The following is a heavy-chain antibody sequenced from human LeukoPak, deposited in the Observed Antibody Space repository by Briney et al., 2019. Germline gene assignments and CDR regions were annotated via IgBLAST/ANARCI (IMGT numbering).Heavy chain of an antibody. D-gene: IGHD3-10*01. CDR1: GYTFTSYD. CDR3: ATDYYYGSGSLDY. CDR2: INPSGTGT. J-gene: IGHJ4*02. Sequence: ASVKVSCKASGYTFTSYDINWVRQATGQGLEWMGVINPSGTGTSYAQKFQGRVTMTEDTSTDTAYMELSSLRSEDTAVYYCATDYYYGSGSLDYWGQGTLVTVSS. V-gene: IGHV1-46*01.